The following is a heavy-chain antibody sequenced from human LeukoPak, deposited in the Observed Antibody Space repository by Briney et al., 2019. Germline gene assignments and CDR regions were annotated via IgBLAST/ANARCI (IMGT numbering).Heavy chain of an antibody. J-gene: IGHJ4*02. CDR3: ARGTNPWKAMATYYFDY. CDR1: GFTVSSNY. CDR2: IYSGGST. Sequence: PGGSLRLSCAASGFTVSSNYMSWVRQAPGKGLEWVSVIYSGGSTYYADSVKGRFTISRDNSKNTLYLQMNSLRAEDTAVYYCARGTNPWKAMATYYFDYWGPGTLVTVSS. V-gene: IGHV3-66*01. D-gene: IGHD5-18*01.